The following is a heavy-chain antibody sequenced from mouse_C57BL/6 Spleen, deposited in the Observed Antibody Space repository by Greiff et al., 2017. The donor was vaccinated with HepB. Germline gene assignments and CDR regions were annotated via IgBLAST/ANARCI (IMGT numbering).Heavy chain of an antibody. V-gene: IGHV5-16*01. CDR2: INYDGSST. D-gene: IGHD1-1*01. J-gene: IGHJ4*01. Sequence: EVNVVESEGGLVQPGSSMKLSCTASGFTFSDYYMAWVRQVPEKGLEWVANINYDGSSTYYLDSLKSRFIISRDNAKNILYLQMSSLKSEDTATYYCARAGDYYGGYYAMDYWGQGTSVTVSS. CDR3: ARAGDYYGGYYAMDY. CDR1: GFTFSDYY.